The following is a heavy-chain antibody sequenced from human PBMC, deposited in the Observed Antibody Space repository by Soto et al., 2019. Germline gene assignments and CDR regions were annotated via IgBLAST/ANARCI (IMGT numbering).Heavy chain of an antibody. CDR2: IYYSGST. Sequence: SETLSLTCTVSGGSISSGGYYWSWIRQHPGKGLEWIGYIYYSGSTYYNPFLKSRVTISVDTSKNQFSLKLSSVTAADTAVYYCARLMGVPAALDYWGQGTLVTVSS. J-gene: IGHJ4*02. D-gene: IGHD2-2*01. V-gene: IGHV4-31*03. CDR3: ARLMGVPAALDY. CDR1: GGSISSGGYY.